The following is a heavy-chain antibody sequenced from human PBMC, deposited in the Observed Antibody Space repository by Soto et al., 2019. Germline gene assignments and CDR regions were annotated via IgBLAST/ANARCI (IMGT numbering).Heavy chain of an antibody. CDR2: ISAYNGKT. D-gene: IGHD6-19*01. Sequence: QVQLVQSGAEVKKPGASVKVSCKTSGYPFTSYGINWVRQAPGQGPEWMGWISAYNGKTSYTQKFQGTVTMTTDTSTSTAYMELRSPRSDDTAVYYCARDRLIAVTGLLHYWGQGTLVTVSS. J-gene: IGHJ4*02. V-gene: IGHV1-18*01. CDR1: GYPFTSYG. CDR3: ARDRLIAVTGLLHY.